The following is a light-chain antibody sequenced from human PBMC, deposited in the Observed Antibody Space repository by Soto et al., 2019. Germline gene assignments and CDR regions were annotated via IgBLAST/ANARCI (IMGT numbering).Light chain of an antibody. CDR2: DVS. CDR3: SSYTSSSSLLYV. V-gene: IGLV2-14*01. Sequence: QSVLTQPASVSGSPGQSITISCTGTSIDVGGYNYVSWYQQHPGKAPKLMIYDVSNRPSGVSNRFSGSKSGNTASLTISGLQAEDEADYYCSSYTSSSSLLYVFGTGTKLTVL. J-gene: IGLJ1*01. CDR1: SIDVGGYNY.